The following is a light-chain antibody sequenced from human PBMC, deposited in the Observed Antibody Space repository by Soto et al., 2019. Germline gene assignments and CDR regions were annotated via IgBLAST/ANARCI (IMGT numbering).Light chain of an antibody. CDR1: QSISSY. V-gene: IGKV1-39*01. J-gene: IGKJ3*01. CDR2: AAS. CDR3: QQRSNGPPIIT. Sequence: DIQMTQSPSSLSASVGDRVTITCRASQSISSYLNWYHQKPGKAPKLLIYAASSLQSGVPSRFSGSGSGTDFALTISSLQPEDFATYYCQQRSNGPPIITFGPGTRLDLK.